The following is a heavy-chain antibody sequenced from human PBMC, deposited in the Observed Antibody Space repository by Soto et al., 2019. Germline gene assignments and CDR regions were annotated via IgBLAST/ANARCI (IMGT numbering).Heavy chain of an antibody. CDR3: ARDLYSGDTRNFDWSEDAFDI. Sequence: GASVTVSCTASGYTFTSYGISWVRQAPGQGLEWMGWISAYNGNTNYAQKLQGRVTMTTDTSTSTAYMELRGLRSDDTAVYYCARDLYSGDTRNFDWSEDAFDIWGQGTMVTVSS. J-gene: IGHJ3*02. CDR1: GYTFTSYG. V-gene: IGHV1-18*01. CDR2: ISAYNGNT. D-gene: IGHD3-9*01.